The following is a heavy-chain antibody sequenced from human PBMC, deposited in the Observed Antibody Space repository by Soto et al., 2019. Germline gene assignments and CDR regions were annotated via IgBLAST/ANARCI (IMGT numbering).Heavy chain of an antibody. CDR1: GGSISSSSDY. D-gene: IGHD1-7*01. CDR3: VRRAATGITGTRRGYYFDY. J-gene: IGHJ4*02. CDR2: IYYSGST. V-gene: IGHV4-39*01. Sequence: SETKSLTSTVAGGSISSSSDYWGWIQQPPGKGLEWIGSIYYSGSTYYNPSLKSRVTISVDTSKNQFSLKLSSVTAADTAVYYCVRRAATGITGTRRGYYFDYWGQGTLVTVSS.